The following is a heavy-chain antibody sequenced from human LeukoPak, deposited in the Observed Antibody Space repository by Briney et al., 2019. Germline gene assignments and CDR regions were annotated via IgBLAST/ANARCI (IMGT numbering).Heavy chain of an antibody. CDR3: ARGGDYGDSIPLFDY. CDR2: IYYSGST. D-gene: IGHD4-17*01. CDR1: GYSITSAYY. J-gene: IGHJ4*02. Sequence: SETLSLTCTVSGYSITSAYYWGWIRQPPGKGLEWIGSIYYSGSTYYNPSLKSRVTISVDTSKNQFSLKLSSVTAADTAVYYCARGGDYGDSIPLFDYWGQGTLVTVSS. V-gene: IGHV4-38-2*02.